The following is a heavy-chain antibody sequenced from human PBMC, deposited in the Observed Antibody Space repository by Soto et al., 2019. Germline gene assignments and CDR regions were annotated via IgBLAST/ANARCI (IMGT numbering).Heavy chain of an antibody. CDR2: IIPILGIA. J-gene: IGHJ6*02. CDR3: ARSGAIVALEDYYYGMDV. V-gene: IGHV1-69*02. Sequence: SVKVSCKASGGTFSSYTISWVRQAPGQGLEWMGRIIPILGIANYAQKFQGRVTITADKSTSTAYMELSSLRSEDTAVYYCARSGAIVALEDYYYGMDVWGQGTTVTVSS. CDR1: GGTFSSYT. D-gene: IGHD5-12*01.